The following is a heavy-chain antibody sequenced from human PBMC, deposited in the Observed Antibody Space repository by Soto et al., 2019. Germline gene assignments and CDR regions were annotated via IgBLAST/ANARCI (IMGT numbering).Heavy chain of an antibody. Sequence: PSETLSLTCTVSGGSISSGDYYWSWIRQPPGKGLEWIGYIYYSGSTYYNPSLKSRVTISVDTSKNQFSLKLSSVTAADTAVYYCARVRYCSDNSCYSWFDYWGQGTLVTVSS. D-gene: IGHD2-15*01. CDR3: ARVRYCSDNSCYSWFDY. V-gene: IGHV4-30-4*01. J-gene: IGHJ4*02. CDR2: IYYSGST. CDR1: GGSISSGDYY.